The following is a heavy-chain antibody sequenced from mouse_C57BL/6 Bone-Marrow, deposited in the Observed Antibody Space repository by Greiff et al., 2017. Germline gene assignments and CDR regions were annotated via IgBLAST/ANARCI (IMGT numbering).Heavy chain of an antibody. D-gene: IGHD2-3*01. Sequence: QVQLQQPGAELVRPGTSVKLSCKASGYTFTSYWMHWVKQRPGQGLEWIGVIEPSDSYNNYNQKFKGKATLTVDTSSSTAYMQLSSLTSEDSAVYYCAREGYDEYFDYWGQGTTLTVSS. V-gene: IGHV1-59*01. CDR3: AREGYDEYFDY. CDR1: GYTFTSYW. J-gene: IGHJ2*01. CDR2: IEPSDSYN.